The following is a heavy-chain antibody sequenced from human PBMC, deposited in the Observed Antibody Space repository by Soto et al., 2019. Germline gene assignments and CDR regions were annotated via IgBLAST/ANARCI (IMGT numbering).Heavy chain of an antibody. CDR1: GFTFSNAW. V-gene: IGHV3-15*01. D-gene: IGHD3-3*01. CDR2: IKSKTDGGTT. Sequence: GGSLRLSCAASGFTFSNAWMSWVRQAPGKGLEWVGRIKSKTDGGTTDYAAPVKGRFTISRDDSKNTLYLQMNSLKTEDTAVYYCTTTTYYDFWSGYYPDHPDYWGQGTLVTVSS. J-gene: IGHJ4*02. CDR3: TTTTYYDFWSGYYPDHPDY.